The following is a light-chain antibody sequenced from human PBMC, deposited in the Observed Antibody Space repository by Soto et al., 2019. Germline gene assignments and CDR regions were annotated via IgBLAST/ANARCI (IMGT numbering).Light chain of an antibody. CDR3: QTWGTGPWV. CDR2: LNSDGSH. V-gene: IGLV4-69*01. Sequence: QPVLTQSPSASASRGASVKLTCTLSRGHSSYAIAWHQQQPEKGPRYLMKLNSDGSHSKGDGIPDRFSGSSSGAERYLTISSLQSEDEADYYCQTWGTGPWVFGGGTKLTVL. CDR1: RGHSSYA. J-gene: IGLJ3*02.